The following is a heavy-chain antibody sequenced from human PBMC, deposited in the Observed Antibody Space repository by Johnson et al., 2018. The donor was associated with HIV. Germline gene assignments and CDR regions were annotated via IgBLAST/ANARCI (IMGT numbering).Heavy chain of an antibody. CDR3: VDDSSGYYAFGM. CDR2: IRYDGIIK. J-gene: IGHJ3*02. CDR1: GFTLSSYA. D-gene: IGHD3-22*01. Sequence: QVQLVESGGGVVQPWSSLRLSCAASGFTLSSYAMHWVRQAPGKGLEWVTFIRYDGIIKYYAESVKGRFTISRDNSKNTLSLQMNSLRAEDTAVYYCVDDSSGYYAFGMWGQGTMVTVSS. V-gene: IGHV3-30*02.